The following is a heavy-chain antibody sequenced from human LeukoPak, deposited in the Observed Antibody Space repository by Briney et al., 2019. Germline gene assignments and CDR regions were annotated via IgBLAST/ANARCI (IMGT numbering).Heavy chain of an antibody. V-gene: IGHV3-20*01. CDR2: INWNGGST. D-gene: IGHD3-10*01. CDR1: GFTFDDYG. CDR3: ARVYYGSGSYLFDY. J-gene: IGHJ4*02. Sequence: GGSLRLSCAASGFTFDDYGMSWVRQAPGKGLEWVSGINWNGGSTGYADSVKGRFTISRDNAKNSLYLQLNSLRAEDTALYHCARVYYGSGSYLFDYWGQGTLVTVSS.